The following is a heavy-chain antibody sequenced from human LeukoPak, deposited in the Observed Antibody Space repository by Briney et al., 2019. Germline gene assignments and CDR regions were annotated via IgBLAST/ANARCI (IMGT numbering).Heavy chain of an antibody. V-gene: IGHV1-46*01. CDR1: GYTFTSYY. D-gene: IGHD2-8*01. J-gene: IGHJ4*02. CDR3: ARGPHIVLMVYATEPLLDY. Sequence: GASVKVSCKASGYTFTSYYMHWVRQAPGQGLEWMGIINPSGGSTSYAQEFQGRVTMTRDTSTSTVYMELSSLRSEDTAVYYCARGPHIVLMVYATEPLLDYWGQGTLVTVSS. CDR2: INPSGGST.